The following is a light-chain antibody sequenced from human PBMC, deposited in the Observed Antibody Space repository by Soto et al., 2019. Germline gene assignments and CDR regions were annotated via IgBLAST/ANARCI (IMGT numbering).Light chain of an antibody. Sequence: DIQMTQSPSSLSASVQDRVTITRRASQSIGTSLNWYQQKPGKSPKLLIYATSNLYSGVPSRFSGSGSGTDFTLTISSLQPEDFATYYCQQTYSTPQPSFGGGTKVEIK. CDR1: QSIGTS. J-gene: IGKJ4*01. CDR2: ATS. CDR3: QQTYSTPQPS. V-gene: IGKV1-39*01.